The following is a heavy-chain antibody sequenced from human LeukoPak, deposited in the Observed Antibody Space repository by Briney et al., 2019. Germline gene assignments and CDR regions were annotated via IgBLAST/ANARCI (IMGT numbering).Heavy chain of an antibody. D-gene: IGHD2-2*01. J-gene: IGHJ3*02. V-gene: IGHV4-4*07. CDR1: GGSISSYY. CDR2: IYTSGST. CDR3: ARDTCSSTSCPPRGAFDI. Sequence: SETLSLTCTVSGGSISSYYWSWMRQPAGKGLEWSGRIYTSGSTNYNPSLKSRVTMSVDTSKNQFSLKLSSVTAADTAVYYCARDTCSSTSCPPRGAFDIWGQGTMVTVSS.